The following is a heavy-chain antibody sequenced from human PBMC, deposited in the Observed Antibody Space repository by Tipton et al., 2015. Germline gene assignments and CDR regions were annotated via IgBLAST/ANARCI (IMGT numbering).Heavy chain of an antibody. CDR1: GGSISTDGYY. V-gene: IGHV4-39*07. D-gene: IGHD3-22*01. J-gene: IGHJ3*02. Sequence: TLSLTCNVSGGSISTDGYYWGWIRQSPGEGLEWIGTIYHSGNPRYNPSLKSRAIISVDTSKNQFSLKLSSVTAADTAVYYCARGTKWLLLLKAFDIWGQGTMVTVSS. CDR3: ARGTKWLLLLKAFDI. CDR2: IYHSGNP.